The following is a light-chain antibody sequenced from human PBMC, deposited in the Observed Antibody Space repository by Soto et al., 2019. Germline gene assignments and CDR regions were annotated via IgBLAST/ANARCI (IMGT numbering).Light chain of an antibody. CDR2: DDS. J-gene: IGKJ5*01. CDR3: QKYSTYPIT. Sequence: TQMTQPPSTLSESAGDRFPIPCLASQSISRWLAWYQQKPGKAPRLLIYDDSSLESGVPSRFSGTGSGTEFTLTISSLQPDDFATYYCQKYSTYPITFGQGTRLEIK. CDR1: QSISRW. V-gene: IGKV1-5*01.